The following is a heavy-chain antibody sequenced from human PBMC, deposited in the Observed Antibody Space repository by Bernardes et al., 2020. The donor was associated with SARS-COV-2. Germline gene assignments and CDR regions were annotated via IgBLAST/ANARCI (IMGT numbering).Heavy chain of an antibody. CDR3: TKDYETGELGIAVEGYCGH. CDR2: ISWNSGSI. CDR1: GFTFDDFA. J-gene: IGHJ4*02. V-gene: IGHV3-9*01. Sequence: GGSLRLWCADSGFTFDDFAMHWVRRGPGKGLDWVSGISWNSGSIGYEASVKGRFTISRDNAKNSLYLQMNSLRPDDTALYYCTKDYETGELGIAVEGYCGHWGQGTLVTVSS. D-gene: IGHD6-19*01.